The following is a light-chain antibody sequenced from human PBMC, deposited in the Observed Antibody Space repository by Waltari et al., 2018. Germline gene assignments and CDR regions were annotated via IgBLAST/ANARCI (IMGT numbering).Light chain of an antibody. V-gene: IGKV6D-21*02. J-gene: IGKJ1*01. Sequence: TCRASQSVGRALHWYQQKPNQSPRLLIKYASQTTSGVPARFSGSGSGTDFTLTINSLEAEDAAVYYCQQIASLPGTFGPGTKVEIK. CDR1: QSVGRA. CDR3: QQIASLPGT. CDR2: YAS.